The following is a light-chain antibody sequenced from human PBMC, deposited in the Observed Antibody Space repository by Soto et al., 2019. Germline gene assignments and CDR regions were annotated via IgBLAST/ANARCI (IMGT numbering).Light chain of an antibody. Sequence: DIQMTQSPSSLSASVGDRVTITCRASRSISRFLNWYQHKPGKAPKALIYDASSLQGGVPSRISGSGSGTDFTLTISSLQPEDFATYYCQQSYSTPPTFGGGTKVEIK. CDR1: RSISRF. J-gene: IGKJ4*01. V-gene: IGKV1-39*01. CDR3: QQSYSTPPT. CDR2: DAS.